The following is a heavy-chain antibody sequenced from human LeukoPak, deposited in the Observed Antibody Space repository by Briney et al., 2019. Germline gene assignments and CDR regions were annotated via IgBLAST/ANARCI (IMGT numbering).Heavy chain of an antibody. V-gene: IGHV3-23*01. CDR3: AKGLGGYENVLDY. CDR2: ISGSGGST. Sequence: GGSLRLSCAASGFTFTSYAMSWDRQVQGKGLEWVSAISGSGGSTYYADSVTGRFTISRDNSKNTPYLQMNSLRAEDTAVYYRAKGLGGYENVLDYWHQGTLVTVSS. CDR1: GFTFTSYA. J-gene: IGHJ4*02. D-gene: IGHD5-12*01.